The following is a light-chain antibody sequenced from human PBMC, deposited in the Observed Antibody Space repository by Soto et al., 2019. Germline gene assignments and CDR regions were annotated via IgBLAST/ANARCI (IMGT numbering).Light chain of an antibody. Sequence: QSVLTQPRSVSGSPGQSVTISCTGTSSDVGGYNYVSWYQQYPGKAPKLMIYDVSKRPSGVPDRFSGSKSGNTASLTISGLQAEDEADYYCCSYAGSYIHWVFGGGTKVTVL. CDR3: CSYAGSYIHWV. CDR1: SSDVGGYNY. CDR2: DVS. V-gene: IGLV2-11*01. J-gene: IGLJ3*02.